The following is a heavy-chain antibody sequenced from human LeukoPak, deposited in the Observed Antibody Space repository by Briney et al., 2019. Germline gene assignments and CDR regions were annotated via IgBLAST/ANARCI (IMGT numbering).Heavy chain of an antibody. CDR3: ARSGSYLFWYFDL. J-gene: IGHJ2*01. CDR1: GGSISSGSYY. Sequence: SETLSLTCTVSGGSISSGSYYWSWIRQPAGKGLEWIVRIYTSGSTNYNPSLKSRVTISVDTSKNQFSLKLSSVTAADTAVYYCARSGSYLFWYFDLWGRGTLVTVSS. CDR2: IYTSGST. V-gene: IGHV4-61*02. D-gene: IGHD1-26*01.